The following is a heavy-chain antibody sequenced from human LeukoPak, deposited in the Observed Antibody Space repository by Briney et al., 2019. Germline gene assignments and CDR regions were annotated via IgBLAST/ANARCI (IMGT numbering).Heavy chain of an antibody. CDR3: VKDAPLLQSN. D-gene: IGHD2-15*01. Sequence: GGSLRISCAASAFPSKVTFNSYGVNWVRQAPGRGLEWVALILSDGATDYYTDSVKGRFTVSRDDSKNTVYLQLSSLRPGDTAVYYCVKDAPLLQSNWGQGSQVTVSS. J-gene: IGHJ4*02. V-gene: IGHV3-30*02. CDR2: ILSDGATD. CDR1: AFPSKVTFNSYG.